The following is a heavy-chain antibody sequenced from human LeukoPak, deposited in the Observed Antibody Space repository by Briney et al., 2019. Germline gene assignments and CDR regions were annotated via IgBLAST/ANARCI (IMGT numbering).Heavy chain of an antibody. V-gene: IGHV3-11*01. J-gene: IGHJ6*02. Sequence: AGGSLRLSCAASGFSFSDYMAWVRPAPGKGLEWLSKISRTGATTDYAESVKGRFSTTRDNVANSLQLQMNSLRVEDTAVYYCARAQRVSTSGPPYYYHGMDVWGQGTTVIVSS. D-gene: IGHD3-10*01. CDR3: ARAQRVSTSGPPYYYHGMDV. CDR2: ISRTGATT. CDR1: GFSFSDY.